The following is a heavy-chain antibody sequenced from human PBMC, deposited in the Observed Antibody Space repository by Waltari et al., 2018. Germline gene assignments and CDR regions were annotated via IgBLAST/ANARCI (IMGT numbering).Heavy chain of an antibody. J-gene: IGHJ4*02. CDR2: IWYDGSNP. V-gene: IGHV3-33*01. CDR1: GFTLSSYS. CDR3: ARDKWELNY. D-gene: IGHD1-26*01. Sequence: QVQLVESGGGVVQPGRSLRLCCAASGFTLSSYSLHWVRQAPGKGLEWVAVIWYDGSNPNYADSVKGRFTISRDNSKNTLYLQLNSLRAEDTAVYYCARDKWELNYWGQGTLVTVSS.